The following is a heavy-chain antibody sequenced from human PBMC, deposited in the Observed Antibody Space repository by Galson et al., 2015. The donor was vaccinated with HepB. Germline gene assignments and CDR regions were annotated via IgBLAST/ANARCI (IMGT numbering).Heavy chain of an antibody. V-gene: IGHV1-8*01. CDR3: ARLVIPAARKNYCYYMDV. D-gene: IGHD2-2*01. J-gene: IGHJ6*03. Sequence: SVKVSCKASGYTFTSYDINWVRQATGQGLEWMGWMNPNSGNTGYAQKFQGRVTMTRNTSISTAYMELSSLRFEDTAVYYCARLVIPAARKNYCYYMDVWGKGTTVTVSS. CDR1: GYTFTSYD. CDR2: MNPNSGNT.